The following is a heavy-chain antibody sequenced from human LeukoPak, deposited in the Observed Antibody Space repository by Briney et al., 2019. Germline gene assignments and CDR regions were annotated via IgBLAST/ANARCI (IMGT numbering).Heavy chain of an antibody. CDR2: IYYSGST. CDR3: ARHSPYPAFDY. Sequence: SETLSLTCTVSGGSISSYYWSWIRQPPGKGLEWIGYIYYSGSTNYNPSLKSRVTISVDTSKNQFSLKLSSVTAADTAVYYCARHSPYPAFDYWGQGTLVTVSS. J-gene: IGHJ4*02. V-gene: IGHV4-59*08. CDR1: GGSISSYY.